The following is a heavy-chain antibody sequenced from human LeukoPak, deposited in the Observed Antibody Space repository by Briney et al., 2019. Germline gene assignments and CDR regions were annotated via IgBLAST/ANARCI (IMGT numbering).Heavy chain of an antibody. CDR1: GYTFTSYD. Sequence: GASVKVSCEDSGYTFTSYDINWVRQATGQGLEWMGWMNPNSGNTGYAQKFQGRVTMTRNTSISTAYMELSSLRSEDTAVYYCARGSRIAVAGTGFDYWGQGTLVTVSS. CDR2: MNPNSGNT. V-gene: IGHV1-8*01. D-gene: IGHD6-19*01. J-gene: IGHJ4*02. CDR3: ARGSRIAVAGTGFDY.